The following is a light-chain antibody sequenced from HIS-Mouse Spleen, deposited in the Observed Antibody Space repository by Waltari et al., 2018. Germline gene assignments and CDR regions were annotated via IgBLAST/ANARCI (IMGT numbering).Light chain of an antibody. J-gene: IGKJ1*01. Sequence: DIVMTQSPDSLAVSLGERSTIHCKSSQSVLYSSNNKNYLAWYQQKPGQPPKLPIYWASTRESGVPDRFSGSGSGTDFTLTISSLQAEDVAVYYCQQYYSTPTFGQGTKVEIK. CDR1: QSVLYSSNNKNY. V-gene: IGKV4-1*01. CDR3: QQYYSTPT. CDR2: WAS.